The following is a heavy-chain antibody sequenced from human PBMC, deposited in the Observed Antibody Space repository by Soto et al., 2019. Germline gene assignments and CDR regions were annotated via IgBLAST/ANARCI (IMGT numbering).Heavy chain of an antibody. CDR2: IHYSGST. V-gene: IGHV4-31*03. D-gene: IGHD2-21*02. CDR1: GGSISSDDYY. Sequence: QVQLQESGPGLVKPSQTLSLTCTVSGGSISSDDYYWSWIRHHPGKGLEWIGYIHYSGSTYYNPSLKSRVSTSLDTSKNQFSLELSSVTAADTAVYYCARENLVYCGIGCYSSPFDHWGQGALVIVSS. CDR3: ARENLVYCGIGCYSSPFDH. J-gene: IGHJ4*02.